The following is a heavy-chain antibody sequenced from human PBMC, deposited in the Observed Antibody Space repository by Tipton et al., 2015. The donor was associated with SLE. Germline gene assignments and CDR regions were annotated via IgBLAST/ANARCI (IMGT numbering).Heavy chain of an antibody. CDR2: ITPGSESI. D-gene: IGHD6-19*01. V-gene: IGHV3-48*04. CDR3: ASGPGREWLVRFAY. Sequence: SLRLSCLGSGFTFSKVNMIWVRQAPGKGLEWISYITPGSESIFYSDSVKGRFTISRDNGNNAMFLQMNSLTVEDTAVYFCASGPGREWLVRFAYWGQGTLVTVSS. CDR1: GFTFSKVN. J-gene: IGHJ4*02.